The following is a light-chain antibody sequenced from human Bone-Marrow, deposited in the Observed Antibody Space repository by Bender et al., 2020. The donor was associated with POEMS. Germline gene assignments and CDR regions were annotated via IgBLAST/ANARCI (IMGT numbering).Light chain of an antibody. J-gene: IGLJ3*02. CDR1: SSDVGSHNL. CDR2: EVS. V-gene: IGLV2-14*02. Sequence: QSALTQPASVSGSPGQSITISCTGTSSDVGSHNLVFWYQQHPGKAPKLLIYEVSKRPSGVSNRFSGSKSGTSASLAITGLQSDDEAIYFCVAWDASLNGWVFGGGTKLTVL. CDR3: VAWDASLNGWV.